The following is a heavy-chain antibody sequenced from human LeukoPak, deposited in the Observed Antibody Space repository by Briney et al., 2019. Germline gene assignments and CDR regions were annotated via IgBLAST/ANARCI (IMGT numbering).Heavy chain of an antibody. CDR1: GFTFSSYW. J-gene: IGHJ4*02. CDR3: ARSGTNSRGYPSSVDY. Sequence: GGSLRLSCAASGFTFSSYWMHWVRQAPGKGLVWVSRINSDGSSTSYADSVKGRFTISRDNAKNTLYLQMNSLRAEDTAEYYCARSGTNSRGYPSSVDYWGQGTLVTVSS. V-gene: IGHV3-74*01. CDR2: INSDGSST. D-gene: IGHD5-12*01.